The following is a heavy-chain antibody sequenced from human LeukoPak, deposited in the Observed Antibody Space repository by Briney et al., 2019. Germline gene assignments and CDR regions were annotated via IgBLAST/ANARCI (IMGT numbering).Heavy chain of an antibody. CDR3: AREAWTTQYEFDY. V-gene: IGHV3-21*01. CDR1: GLTFSSYS. D-gene: IGHD1-1*01. Sequence: PGGSLRLSCAASGLTFSSYSMNWVRQTPGKGLEWVSSISSSSTYIYYADSVKGRFTISRDNAKNSLYLQMNSLRAEDTAVYYCAREAWTTQYEFDYWGQGTLVTVSS. CDR2: ISSSSTYI. J-gene: IGHJ4*02.